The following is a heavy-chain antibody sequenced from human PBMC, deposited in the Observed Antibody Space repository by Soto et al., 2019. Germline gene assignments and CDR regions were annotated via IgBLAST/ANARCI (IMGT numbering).Heavy chain of an antibody. CDR1: GFTFSSYS. V-gene: IGHV3-21*01. CDR2: ISSSSSYI. Sequence: EVQLVESGGGLVKPVGSLRLSCAASGFTFSSYSMNWVRQAPGKGLEWVSSISSSSSYIYYADSVKGRFTISRDNAKNSLYLQMNSLRAEDTAVYYYAREEWHSSSFFDYWGQGTLVTVSS. J-gene: IGHJ4*02. D-gene: IGHD6-13*01. CDR3: AREEWHSSSFFDY.